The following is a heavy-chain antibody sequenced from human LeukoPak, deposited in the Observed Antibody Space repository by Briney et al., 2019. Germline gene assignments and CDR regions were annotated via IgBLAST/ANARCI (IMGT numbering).Heavy chain of an antibody. Sequence: ASVKVSCKASGYTFTSYDINWVRQATGQGLEWMGWMNPSSGNTGYAQKFQGRVTMTRNTSINTAYMEMSSLRSEDTAVYYCARGPYGDDPSYYYYMDVWGKGTTVTIPS. V-gene: IGHV1-8*01. D-gene: IGHD4-17*01. CDR3: ARGPYGDDPSYYYYMDV. CDR2: MNPSSGNT. CDR1: GYTFTSYD. J-gene: IGHJ6*03.